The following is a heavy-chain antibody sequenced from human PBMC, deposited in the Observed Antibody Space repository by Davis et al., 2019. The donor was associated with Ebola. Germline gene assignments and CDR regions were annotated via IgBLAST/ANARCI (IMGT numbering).Heavy chain of an antibody. CDR2: ISASGSYI. Sequence: PGGSLRLSCAASGFTFSSYAMHWVRQAPGKGLEWVSSISASGSYIFYADSVKGRFAISRDNAKKSLFLQMNSLSVEDTAVYYCARAGGNYYLNAFDIWGQGTVVTVSS. CDR1: GFTFSSYA. CDR3: ARAGGNYYLNAFDI. J-gene: IGHJ3*02. V-gene: IGHV3-21*01. D-gene: IGHD1-26*01.